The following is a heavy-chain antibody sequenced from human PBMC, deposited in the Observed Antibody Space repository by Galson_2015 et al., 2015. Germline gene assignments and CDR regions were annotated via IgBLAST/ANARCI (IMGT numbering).Heavy chain of an antibody. D-gene: IGHD3-10*01. CDR1: KFTFSSYD. V-gene: IGHV3-48*03. Sequence: SLRLSCAASKFTFSSYDMTWVRQAPGKGLEWVSYISSSGGTIYYADSVKGRFTNFRDNTKNSLSLQMNSLRAEDTAVYYCARKANSGNYYFDYWVQGTLVTVSS. CDR2: ISSSGGTI. CDR3: ARKANSGNYYFDY. J-gene: IGHJ4*02.